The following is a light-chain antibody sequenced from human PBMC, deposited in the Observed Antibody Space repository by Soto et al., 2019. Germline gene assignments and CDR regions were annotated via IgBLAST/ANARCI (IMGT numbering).Light chain of an antibody. Sequence: QSALTQPASVSGSPGQSITISCSGTSSDIGSYDHVAWYQQFPGKSPKFIIYAVSDRPSGVSDRFSGSKSGISAPLTISGLQTEDEADYYCISYTDRQSYLFGTGTKVTVL. V-gene: IGLV2-14*03. CDR1: SSDIGSYDH. CDR2: AVS. CDR3: ISYTDRQSYL. J-gene: IGLJ1*01.